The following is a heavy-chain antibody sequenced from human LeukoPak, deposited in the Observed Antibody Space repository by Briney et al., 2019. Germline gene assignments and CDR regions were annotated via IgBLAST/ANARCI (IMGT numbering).Heavy chain of an antibody. CDR1: GFIFSSYT. J-gene: IGHJ6*03. CDR3: AKDKYNFWSGSNYYYMDV. V-gene: IGHV3-23*01. CDR2: ISGGAGST. Sequence: GGSLRLSCAASGFIFSSYTLNWVRQAPGKGLECVSVISGGAGSTYYADSVKGRFTISRDNSKNTLFLQMNSLRAEDTAVYYCAKDKYNFWSGSNYYYMDVWGKGTTVTVSS. D-gene: IGHD3-3*01.